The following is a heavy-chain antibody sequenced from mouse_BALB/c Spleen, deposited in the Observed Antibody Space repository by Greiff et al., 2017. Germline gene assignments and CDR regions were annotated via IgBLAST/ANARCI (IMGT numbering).Heavy chain of an antibody. CDR1: GYTFTSYW. CDR3: AREEGITTWDY. D-gene: IGHD2-4*01. J-gene: IGHJ2*01. CDR2: INPSTGYT. V-gene: IGHV1-7*01. Sequence: VQLQQSGAELAKPGASVKMSCKASGYTFTSYWMHWVKQRPGQGLEWIGYINPSTGYTEYNQKFKDKATLTADKSSSTAYMQLSSLTSEDSAVYYCAREEGITTWDYWGQGTTLTVSS.